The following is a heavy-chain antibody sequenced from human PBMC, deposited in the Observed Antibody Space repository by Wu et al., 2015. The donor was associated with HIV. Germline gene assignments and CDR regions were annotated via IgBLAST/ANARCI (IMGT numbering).Heavy chain of an antibody. J-gene: IGHJ6*03. D-gene: IGHD1-1*01. CDR3: ARDLFSAQIGTDYYYYYYMDV. CDR1: GGTFSSYG. V-gene: IGHV1-69*12. CDR2: FTTIFGTA. Sequence: QVQLVQSGAEVKKPGSSVKVSCKTSGGTFSSYGVSWVRQAPGQGLEWMGGFTTIFGTASYAQKFQDRVTITADESTGTAYMELRSLRSEDTAVYYCARDLFSAQIGTDYYYYYYMDVWGKGTTVTVSS.